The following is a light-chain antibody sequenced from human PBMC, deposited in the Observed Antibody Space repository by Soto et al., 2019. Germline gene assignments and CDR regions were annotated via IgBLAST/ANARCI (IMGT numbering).Light chain of an antibody. V-gene: IGKV3-15*01. Sequence: EIVMTQSPATLSVSPGGRATLSCRASQSISDTLAWYQQKPGQAPRLLIHGASTRATGIPARFSGSGSGTEFTLTISSLQSEDFAVYYCQQYAYSPPTFGPGTKVDIK. CDR3: QQYAYSPPT. J-gene: IGKJ3*01. CDR2: GAS. CDR1: QSISDT.